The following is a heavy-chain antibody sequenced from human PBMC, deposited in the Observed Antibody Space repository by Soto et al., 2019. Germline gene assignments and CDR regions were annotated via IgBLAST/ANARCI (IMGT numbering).Heavy chain of an antibody. D-gene: IGHD3-3*01. J-gene: IGHJ5*02. CDR3: ARGGTIFGVVIPPDNWFDP. CDR1: GGSISISSYY. CDR2: IYYSGST. V-gene: IGHV4-39*01. Sequence: PSETLSLTCTVSGGSISISSYYWGWIRQPPGKGLEWIGSIYYSGSTYYNPSLKSRVTISVDTSRNQFSLKLSSVTAADTAVYYCARGGTIFGVVIPPDNWFDPWGQGTLVTVSS.